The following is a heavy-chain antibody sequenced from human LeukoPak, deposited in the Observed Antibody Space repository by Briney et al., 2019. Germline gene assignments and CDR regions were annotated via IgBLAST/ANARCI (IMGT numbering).Heavy chain of an antibody. CDR2: ISASSKTI. Sequence: QPGGSLRLSCAASGFTFSAYSMNWVRQAPGKGLEWVSHISASSKTIYYADSVKGRFSISRDNAKSSLYLQMNSLRDEDTAVYYCVRGDGWSGELLNFDFWGQGTLVTVSS. CDR3: VRGDGWSGELLNFDF. CDR1: GFTFSAYS. V-gene: IGHV3-48*02. J-gene: IGHJ4*02. D-gene: IGHD3-10*01.